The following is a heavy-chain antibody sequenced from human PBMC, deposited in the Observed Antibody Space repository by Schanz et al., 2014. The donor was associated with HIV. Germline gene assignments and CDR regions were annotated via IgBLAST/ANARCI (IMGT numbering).Heavy chain of an antibody. Sequence: QVQLVESGGGVVQPGRSLRVSCAASGFTFSTYAMHWARQAPGKGLEWVAVIWYDGTNKYYADSVKGRFTISRDNSKNTLYLEMISLRDEDTGVYYCARASRIAAADRDPRRHYYYGVDVWGQGTTVTVSS. CDR1: GFTFSTYA. J-gene: IGHJ6*02. CDR2: IWYDGTNK. V-gene: IGHV3-33*01. CDR3: ARASRIAAADRDPRRHYYYGVDV. D-gene: IGHD6-13*01.